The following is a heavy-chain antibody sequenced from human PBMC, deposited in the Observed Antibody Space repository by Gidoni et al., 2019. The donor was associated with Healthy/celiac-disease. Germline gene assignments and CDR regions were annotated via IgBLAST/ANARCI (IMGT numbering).Heavy chain of an antibody. CDR1: GFTFDDYA. J-gene: IGHJ3*02. D-gene: IGHD6-19*01. Sequence: EVQLVASGGGLVQPGRSLRLSCAASGFTFDDYAMHWVRQAPGKGLEWVSGISWNSGSIGYADSVKGRFTISRDNAKNSLYLQMNSLRAEDTALYYCAKAVAGTFDIWGQGTMVTVSS. CDR3: AKAVAGTFDI. CDR2: ISWNSGSI. V-gene: IGHV3-9*01.